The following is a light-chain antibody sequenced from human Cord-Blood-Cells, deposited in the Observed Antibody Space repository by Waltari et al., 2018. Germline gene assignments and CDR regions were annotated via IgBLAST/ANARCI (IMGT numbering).Light chain of an antibody. CDR2: DAS. V-gene: IGLV2-14*03. J-gene: IGLJ2*01. CDR1: SRDGGGYNY. Sequence: HSALTQPASVSGSPGQSIAISCTGTSRDGGGYNYVSWYQHHPGKAPKLMIYDASNRPSGVSNRFSGSKSGNTASLTISGLQAEDEADYYCSSYTSSSTLVVFGGGTKLTVL. CDR3: SSYTSSSTLVV.